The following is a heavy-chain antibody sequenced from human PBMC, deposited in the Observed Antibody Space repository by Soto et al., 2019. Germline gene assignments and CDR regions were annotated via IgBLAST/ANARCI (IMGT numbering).Heavy chain of an antibody. J-gene: IGHJ3*02. V-gene: IGHV1-69*01. CDR1: GGTFSSYA. CDR2: IIPIFGTA. D-gene: IGHD3-22*01. CDR3: ARAQPRYYYDSSGPDAFDI. Sequence: KVSCKASGGTFSSYAISWVRQAPGQGLEWMGGIIPIFGTANYAQKFQGRVTITADESTSTAYMELSSLRSEDTAVYYCARAQPRYYYDSSGPDAFDIWGQGTMVTVSS.